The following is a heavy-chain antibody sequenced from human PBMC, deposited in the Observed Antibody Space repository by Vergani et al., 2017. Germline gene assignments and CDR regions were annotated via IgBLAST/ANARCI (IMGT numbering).Heavy chain of an antibody. Sequence: EVQLVESGGGLVQPGGSLRLSCAASGFTFSSYEMNWVRQAPGKGLEWVSYISSSGSTLYHAVSVKGRVTISSDKAKNSMYLQRNSLRAEDTAVYYCARGGDAFWSGYSVDWYFDLWGRGTLVTVSS. CDR1: GFTFSSYE. V-gene: IGHV3-48*03. D-gene: IGHD3-3*01. J-gene: IGHJ2*01. CDR3: ARGGDAFWSGYSVDWYFDL. CDR2: ISSSGSTL.